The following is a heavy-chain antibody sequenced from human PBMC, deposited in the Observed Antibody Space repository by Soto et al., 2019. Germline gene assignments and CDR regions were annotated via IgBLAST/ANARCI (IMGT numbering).Heavy chain of an antibody. V-gene: IGHV1-2*04. CDR2: INPNSDTGVT. CDR1: GYTFTDYY. J-gene: IGHJ4*02. Sequence: ASVKVSCKASGYTFTDYYIHCVRQAPGQGLEWMGWINPNSDTGVTNYAQNFQGWVTMTSDTSITTAYMELSSLKSDDTAVYYCARGPRKQLWVGYFDYWGQGALVTVSS. D-gene: IGHD5-18*01. CDR3: ARGPRKQLWVGYFDY.